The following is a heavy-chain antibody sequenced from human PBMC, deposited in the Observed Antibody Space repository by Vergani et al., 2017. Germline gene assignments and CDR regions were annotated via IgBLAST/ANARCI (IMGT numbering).Heavy chain of an antibody. CDR1: GGTFSSYT. CDR2: IIPILGIA. J-gene: IGHJ3*02. V-gene: IGHV1-69*08. CDR3: ARDRGYGDYGAFDI. Sequence: QVQLVQSGAEVKKPGSSVKVSCKASGGTFSSYTISWVRQAPGQGLEWMGRIIPILGIANYAQKFQGRVTITADKSTSTAYMELSSLRSEDTAVYYCARDRGYGDYGAFDISGQGTMVTVSS. D-gene: IGHD4-17*01.